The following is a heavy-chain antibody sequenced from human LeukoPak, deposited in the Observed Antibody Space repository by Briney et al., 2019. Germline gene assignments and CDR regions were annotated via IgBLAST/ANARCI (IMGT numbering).Heavy chain of an antibody. J-gene: IGHJ5*02. CDR3: ARTGADHNDYSLYRWFDP. CDR1: GFTFSSHG. D-gene: IGHD4-11*01. Sequence: GGSLRLSCAASGFTFSSHGMGWVRQAPGKGLEWVANIMQDGSEKYYVDSVKGRFTVSRDNAKTSLYLQMNSLRVEDTGVYYCARTGADHNDYSLYRWFDPWGQGTLVTVSS. V-gene: IGHV3-7*01. CDR2: IMQDGSEK.